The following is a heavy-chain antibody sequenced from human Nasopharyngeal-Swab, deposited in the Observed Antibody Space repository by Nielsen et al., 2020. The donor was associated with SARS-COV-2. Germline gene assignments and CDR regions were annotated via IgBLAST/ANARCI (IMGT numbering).Heavy chain of an antibody. Sequence: LETLSLTCTVSGGSISSYYWSWIRQPPGKGLEWIGYIYYSGSTNYNPSLKSRVTISVDTSKNQFSLKLSSVTAADTAVYYCARQDYVRAFDIWGQGTMVTVSS. V-gene: IGHV4-59*08. CDR1: GGSISSYY. CDR2: IYYSGST. J-gene: IGHJ3*02. CDR3: ARQDYVRAFDI. D-gene: IGHD3-10*02.